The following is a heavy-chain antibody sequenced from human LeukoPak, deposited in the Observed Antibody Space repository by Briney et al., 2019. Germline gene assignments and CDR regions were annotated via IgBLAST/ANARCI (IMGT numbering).Heavy chain of an antibody. V-gene: IGHV3-48*04. Sequence: GGSLRLSCAASEFILSSYSMNWVRQAPGKGLEWVSYISSSSSTIYYADSVKGRFTISRDNSKNTLYLQMNSLRTEDTALYYCARTPQKYCGSTSCFNWFDSWGQRTLVTVSS. CDR3: ARTPQKYCGSTSCFNWFDS. D-gene: IGHD2-2*01. J-gene: IGHJ5*01. CDR2: ISSSSSTI. CDR1: EFILSSYS.